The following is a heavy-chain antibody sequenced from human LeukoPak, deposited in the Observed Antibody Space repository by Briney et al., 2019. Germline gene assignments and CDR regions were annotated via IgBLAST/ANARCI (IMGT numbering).Heavy chain of an antibody. CDR1: GLTFSSNA. J-gene: IGHJ4*02. CDR3: ATTKQARRYFDY. D-gene: IGHD1-1*01. CDR2: ISGSGGNT. V-gene: IGHV3-23*01. Sequence: GGSLRLSCAGSGLTFSSNALSWVRQAPGKGLEWVSAISGSGGNTYYADSVRGRFTISRDNSKNTLYLQMNTLRAEDTAVYYCATTKQARRYFDYWGQGTLVTVSS.